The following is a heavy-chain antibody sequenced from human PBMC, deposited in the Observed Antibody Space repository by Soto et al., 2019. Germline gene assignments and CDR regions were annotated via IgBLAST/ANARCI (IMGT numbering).Heavy chain of an antibody. Sequence: EVPLVESGGGLVQPGGSLRLSCAASTFTFSNYWMSWVRQAPGKGLEWVANIDQDGSAKYYVDSVKGRFTISRDNAKNLLYLQMSSLRVEDTVVYYCAREYSGYETPRENDYWGQGTLVTVSS. CDR2: IDQDGSAK. J-gene: IGHJ4*02. V-gene: IGHV3-7*05. CDR1: TFTFSNYW. CDR3: AREYSGYETPRENDY. D-gene: IGHD5-12*01.